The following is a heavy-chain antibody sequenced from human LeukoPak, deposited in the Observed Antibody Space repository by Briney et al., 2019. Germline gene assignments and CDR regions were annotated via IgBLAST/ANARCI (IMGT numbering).Heavy chain of an antibody. J-gene: IGHJ5*02. CDR1: GGSFSGYY. CDR3: ARERVVGAPGVGWFDP. D-gene: IGHD1-26*01. CDR2: INHSGST. Sequence: PSETLSLTCAVYGGSFSGYYWSWIRQPPGKGLEWIGEINHSGSTNYNPSLKSRVTISVDPSKNQFSLKLSSVTAADTAVYYCARERVVGAPGVGWFDPWGQGTLVTVSS. V-gene: IGHV4-34*01.